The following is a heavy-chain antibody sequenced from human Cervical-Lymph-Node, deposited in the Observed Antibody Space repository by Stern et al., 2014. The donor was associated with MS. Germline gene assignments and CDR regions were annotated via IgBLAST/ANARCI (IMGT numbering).Heavy chain of an antibody. D-gene: IGHD6-19*01. V-gene: IGHV4-59*01. CDR1: GGSISSYY. CDR2: IYYSGST. J-gene: IGHJ4*02. Sequence: QLQLQESGPGLVKPSETLSLTCTVSGGSISSYYWSWIRQPPGKGLEWIGYIYYSGSTNYNPSLKSRVTISVDTSKNQFSLKLSSVTAADTAVYYCARDSLHSSGWYGLDYWGQGTLVTVSS. CDR3: ARDSLHSSGWYGLDY.